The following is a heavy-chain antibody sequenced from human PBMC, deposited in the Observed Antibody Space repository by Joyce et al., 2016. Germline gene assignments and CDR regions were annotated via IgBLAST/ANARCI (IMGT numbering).Heavy chain of an antibody. CDR3: ANYGSGTAY. V-gene: IGHV3-30*18. Sequence: QVQLVESGGGVVQPGRSLKLSCAASGFTLSDFAMQWVRQAPGKGLAWVAVITDNGANIHYADSVKGRFTISRDNSKNSLFLQLNSLRPEDSAVYFCANYGSGTAYWGKGTLVTVSP. CDR1: GFTLSDFA. D-gene: IGHD3-10*01. J-gene: IGHJ4*02. CDR2: ITDNGANI.